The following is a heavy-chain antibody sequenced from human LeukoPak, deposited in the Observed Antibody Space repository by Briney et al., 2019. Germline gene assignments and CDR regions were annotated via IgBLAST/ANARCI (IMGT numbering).Heavy chain of an antibody. V-gene: IGHV3-21*01. CDR2: ISSSSSYI. J-gene: IGHJ3*02. CDR3: ARGDYGDHVWVDAFDI. CDR1: GFTFSSYS. D-gene: IGHD4/OR15-4a*01. Sequence: GGSLRLSCAASGFTFSSYSMNWVRQAPGKGLEWVSSISSSSSYIYFADSVKGRFTISRDNAKNSLYLQMNSLRAEDTAVYYCARGDYGDHVWVDAFDIWGQGTMVTVSS.